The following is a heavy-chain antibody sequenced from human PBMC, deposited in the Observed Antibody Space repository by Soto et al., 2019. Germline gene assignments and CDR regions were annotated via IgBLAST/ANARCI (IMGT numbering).Heavy chain of an antibody. CDR2: ISGSGGST. CDR1: GFTFSSYA. J-gene: IGHJ6*03. CDR3: AKHGDWGATLIYYYMDV. V-gene: IGHV3-23*01. D-gene: IGHD5-12*01. Sequence: GGSLRLSCAASGFTFSSYAMSWVRQAPGKGLEWVSAISGSGGSTYYADSVKGRFTISRDNSKNTLYLQMNSLRAEDTAVYYCAKHGDWGATLIYYYMDVGGKGTTVTVSS.